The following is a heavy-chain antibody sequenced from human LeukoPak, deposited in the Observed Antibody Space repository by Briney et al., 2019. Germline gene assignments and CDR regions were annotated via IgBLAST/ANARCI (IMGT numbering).Heavy chain of an antibody. V-gene: IGHV1-8*01. Sequence: ASVKVSCKASGYTFTSYDINWVRQATGQGLEWMGWMNPNSGNTGYAQKFQGRVTMTRNTSISTAYMELSSLRSEDTAVYYCARVYYSNSYDYWYFDLWGRGTLVTVSS. CDR1: GYTFTSYD. J-gene: IGHJ2*01. CDR2: MNPNSGNT. CDR3: ARVYYSNSYDYWYFDL. D-gene: IGHD6-13*01.